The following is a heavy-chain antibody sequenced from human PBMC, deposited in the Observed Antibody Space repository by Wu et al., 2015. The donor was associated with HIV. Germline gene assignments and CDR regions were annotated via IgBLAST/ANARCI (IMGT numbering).Heavy chain of an antibody. J-gene: IGHJ4*02. CDR3: ARMLTAVDLDY. CDR1: GGTFSSFA. V-gene: IGHV1-2*02. CDR2: INPNSGGT. D-gene: IGHD2-2*01. Sequence: QLVQSGAEVKKPGSSVKVSCKASGGTFSSFAISWVRQAPGQGLEWMGWINPNSGGTNYAQKFQGRVTLTRDTSISTAYMELSRLRSDDTAVYYCARMLTAVDLDYVGPGNAGHRLL.